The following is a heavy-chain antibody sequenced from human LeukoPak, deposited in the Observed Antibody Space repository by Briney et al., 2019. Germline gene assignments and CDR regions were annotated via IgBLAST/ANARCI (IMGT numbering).Heavy chain of an antibody. CDR2: IIPIFGTA. CDR1: GGTFSSYA. D-gene: IGHD3-22*01. CDR3: ARDSYDSSGYYRSHFDY. V-gene: IGHV1-69*05. Sequence: SVKVSCKASGGTFSSYAISWVRQAPGQGLEWMGRIIPIFGTANYAQKFQGRVTITTDESTSTAYMELSSLRSEDTAVYYCARDSYDSSGYYRSHFDYWGQGTLVTVSA. J-gene: IGHJ4*02.